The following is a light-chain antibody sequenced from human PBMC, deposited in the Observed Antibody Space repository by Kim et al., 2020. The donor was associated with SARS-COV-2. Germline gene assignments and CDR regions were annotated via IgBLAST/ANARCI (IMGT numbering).Light chain of an antibody. J-gene: IGLJ1*01. CDR3: NSRDSSVNHYV. V-gene: IGLV3-19*01. CDR2: GKN. CDR1: SLRSYY. Sequence: SSELTQDPAVSVALGHTVRITCQGDSLRSYYASWYQQKPGQAPVLVIYGKNNRPSGIPDRFSGSSSGNTASLTITGAQAEDEADYYCNSRDSSVNHYVFG.